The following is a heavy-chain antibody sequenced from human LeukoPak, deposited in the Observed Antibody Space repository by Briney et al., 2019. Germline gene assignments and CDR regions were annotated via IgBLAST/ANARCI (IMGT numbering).Heavy chain of an antibody. CDR1: GYTFTGYY. Sequence: GASVKVSCKASGYTFTGYYMHWVRQAPGQGLEWMGWINPNSGGTNYAQKFQGWVTMTRDTSISTAYMELSRLRSDDTAVCYCARSRPRIQLWLLDYWGQGTLVTVSS. J-gene: IGHJ4*02. CDR2: INPNSGGT. D-gene: IGHD5-18*01. CDR3: ARSRPRIQLWLLDY. V-gene: IGHV1-2*04.